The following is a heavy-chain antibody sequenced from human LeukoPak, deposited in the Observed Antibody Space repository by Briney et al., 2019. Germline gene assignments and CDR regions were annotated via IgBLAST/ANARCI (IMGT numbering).Heavy chain of an antibody. CDR3: ARAQAVTSWYFDL. CDR2: MNPNSDYT. Sequence: GASVKVSCKASGYTFTSQDINWVRQAPGQGLEWMGWMNPNSDYTGCGQKFQGRLTMTRDTSHDTAYMELSGLRSEDTAMYYCARAQAVTSWYFDLWGQGTLVIVSS. V-gene: IGHV1-8*01. J-gene: IGHJ2*01. D-gene: IGHD2-15*01. CDR1: GYTFTSQD.